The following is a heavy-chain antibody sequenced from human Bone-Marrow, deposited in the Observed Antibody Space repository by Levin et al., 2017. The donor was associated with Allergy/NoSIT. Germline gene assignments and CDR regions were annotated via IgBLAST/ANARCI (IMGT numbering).Heavy chain of an antibody. J-gene: IGHJ4*02. D-gene: IGHD5-24*01. CDR1: GFNVDDYA. V-gene: IGHV3-9*01. Sequence: GGSLRLSCAVSGFNVDDYAMHWVRQAPGRGLEWVSGITWNRGKKDYADSVKGRFTISRDNAKNSLYLQMNSLRTEDTALYYCAKDISGDGSNFDHWGQGTLVTVSS. CDR3: AKDISGDGSNFDH. CDR2: ITWNRGKK.